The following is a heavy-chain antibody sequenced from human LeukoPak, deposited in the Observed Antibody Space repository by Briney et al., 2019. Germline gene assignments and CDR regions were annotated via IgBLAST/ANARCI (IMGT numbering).Heavy chain of an antibody. V-gene: IGHV3-48*04. CDR2: ISSSSSTI. J-gene: IGHJ4*02. CDR3: ARNYYDSSGYYYY. D-gene: IGHD3-22*01. CDR1: GFTFSSYG. Sequence: GGSLRLSCAASGFTFSSYGMTWVRQAPGKGLEWVSYISSSSSTIYYADSVKGRFTISRDNAKNSLYLQMNSLRAEDTAVYYCARNYYDSSGYYYYWGQGTLVTVSS.